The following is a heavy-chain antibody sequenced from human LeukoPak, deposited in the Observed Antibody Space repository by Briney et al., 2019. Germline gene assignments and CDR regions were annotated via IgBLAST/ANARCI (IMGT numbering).Heavy chain of an antibody. CDR3: ARRPKHPYGDYVSLGFDI. Sequence: ASVKVSCKASGGTFSSYAINWVRQAPGQGLEWMGRIIPILGKANYAQKFQGRVTIIADKSTSTAYMELSSLRSEDTAVYYCARRPKHPYGDYVSLGFDIWGQGTMVTVSS. V-gene: IGHV1-69*04. J-gene: IGHJ3*02. D-gene: IGHD4-17*01. CDR2: IIPILGKA. CDR1: GGTFSSYA.